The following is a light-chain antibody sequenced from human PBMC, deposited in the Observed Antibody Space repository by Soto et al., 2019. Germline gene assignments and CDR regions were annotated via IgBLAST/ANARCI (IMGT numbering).Light chain of an antibody. J-gene: IGLJ3*02. CDR1: SSDIGDYAY. V-gene: IGLV2-14*01. CDR2: EVS. CDR3: SSYTSSNSIL. Sequence: QSVLTQPASVSGPPGQSITISCTGSSSDIGDYAYVSWYQQHPDKAPKLMIYEVSNRPSGVSNRFSGSKSGNTASLTISGLLAEDEADYYCSSYTSSNSILFGGGTK.